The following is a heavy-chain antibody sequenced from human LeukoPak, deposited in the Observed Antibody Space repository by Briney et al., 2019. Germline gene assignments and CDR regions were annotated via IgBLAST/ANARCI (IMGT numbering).Heavy chain of an antibody. CDR2: CHYSGNT. V-gene: IGHV4-59*13. CDR3: ARSASSASRSAFDI. CDR1: GGSISSNY. Sequence: SETLSLTCAISGGSISSNYWSWIRQPPGKGLEWIGYCHYSGNTNYNPSLKSRATISVDMSKNQFSLTLNSVTAADTAVYYCARSASSASRSAFDIWGQGTRVTASS. J-gene: IGHJ3*02.